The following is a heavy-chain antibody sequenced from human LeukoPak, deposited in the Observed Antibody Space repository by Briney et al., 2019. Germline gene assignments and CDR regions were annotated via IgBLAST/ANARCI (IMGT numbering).Heavy chain of an antibody. CDR1: GFTFSSYW. CDR3: AKDLRVQLANYYFDY. CDR2: IKQDGSEK. V-gene: IGHV3-7*03. D-gene: IGHD6-13*01. J-gene: IGHJ4*02. Sequence: PGGSLRLSSAASGFTFSSYWMSWVRQAPGKGLEWVANIKQDGSEKYYVDSVKGRFTISRDNAKNSLYLQMNSLRAEDTAVYYCAKDLRVQLANYYFDYWGQGTLVTVSS.